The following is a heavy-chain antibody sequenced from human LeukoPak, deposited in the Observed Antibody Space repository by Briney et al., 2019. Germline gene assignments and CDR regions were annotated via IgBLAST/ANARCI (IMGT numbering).Heavy chain of an antibody. CDR2: IYHSGST. CDR3: AREPIDDSSDYYDY. V-gene: IGHV4-30-2*01. D-gene: IGHD3-22*01. Sequence: SQTLSLTCTVSGGSISSGGYSWSWIRQPPGKGLEWIGYIYHSGSTYYNPSLKSRVTISVDTSKNQFSLKLSSVTAADTAVYYCAREPIDDSSDYYDYWGQGTLVTVSS. J-gene: IGHJ4*02. CDR1: GGSISSGGYS.